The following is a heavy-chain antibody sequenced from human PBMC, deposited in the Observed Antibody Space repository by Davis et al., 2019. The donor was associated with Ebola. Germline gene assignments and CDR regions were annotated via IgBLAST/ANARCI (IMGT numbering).Heavy chain of an antibody. V-gene: IGHV3-23*01. Sequence: PGGSLRLSCAASGFAFTNYWMHWVRQAPGKGLEWVSAISVSGGSTYYADSVKGRFTISRDNSKNTLYLQMNSLRAEDTAVYYCAKEPYGGDGEYFQHWGQGTLVTVSS. CDR3: AKEPYGGDGEYFQH. D-gene: IGHD4-23*01. J-gene: IGHJ1*01. CDR2: ISVSGGST. CDR1: GFAFTNYW.